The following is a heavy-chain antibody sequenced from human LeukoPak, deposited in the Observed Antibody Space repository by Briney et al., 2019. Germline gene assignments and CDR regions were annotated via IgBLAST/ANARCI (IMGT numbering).Heavy chain of an antibody. V-gene: IGHV3-11*04. Sequence: GGSLRLSCAASGFTSSDYYMSWIRQAPGKGLEWVSYISSSGSTIYYADSVKGRLTISRDNAKNSLYLQMNSLRAEDTAVYYCAKVQESYYPQKYYFDYWGQGTLVTVSS. CDR2: ISSSGSTI. D-gene: IGHD1-26*01. J-gene: IGHJ4*02. CDR1: GFTSSDYY. CDR3: AKVQESYYPQKYYFDY.